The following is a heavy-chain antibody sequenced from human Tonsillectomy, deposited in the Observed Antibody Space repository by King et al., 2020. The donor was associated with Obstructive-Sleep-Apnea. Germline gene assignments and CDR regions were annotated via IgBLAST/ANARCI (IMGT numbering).Heavy chain of an antibody. CDR2: IKSKNDGGTT. CDR3: TTDTDTMIAG. D-gene: IGHD3-22*01. Sequence: VQLVESGGGLVKPGGSLRLSCAAAGFTFSNDLMSWVRQAPGKGLEWVGRIKSKNDGGTTDYAAPVKGRITISRDDSKNTLYLQMNSLKNDDTAVYYCTTDTDTMIAGWGQGTLVTVSS. J-gene: IGHJ4*02. V-gene: IGHV3-15*01. CDR1: GFTFSNDL.